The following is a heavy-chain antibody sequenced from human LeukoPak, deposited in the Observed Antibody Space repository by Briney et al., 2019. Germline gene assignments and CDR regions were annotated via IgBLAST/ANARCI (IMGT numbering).Heavy chain of an antibody. J-gene: IGHJ5*02. D-gene: IGHD1-14*01. V-gene: IGHV1-58*02. Sequence: SVKVSCKTSGFTFRTSAIQWVRQARGQRLEWIGWTVVGRGETKCAQDLQGRVTITTDMSTSTVYLELSGLRSEDTAVYYCAAERYDGPCCWFDPWGQGTLVTVSS. CDR3: AAERYDGPCCWFDP. CDR2: TVVGRGET. CDR1: GFTFRTSA.